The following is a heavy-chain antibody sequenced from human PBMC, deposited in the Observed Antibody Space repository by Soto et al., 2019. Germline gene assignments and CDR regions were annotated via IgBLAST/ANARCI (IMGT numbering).Heavy chain of an antibody. J-gene: IGHJ6*02. CDR3: AREGVRGMDV. V-gene: IGHV1-8*01. CDR1: GYTFTSYD. CDR2: INTNSANT. Sequence: QVQLVQSGAEVKKPGASVKVSCKASGYTFTSYDINWVRQATGQGLEWMGWINTNSANTGYAQKFQGRVTMTRNTPISTAYMETRRRRSEDTAVDYGAREGVRGMDVWGQGTTVTVSS. D-gene: IGHD3-16*01.